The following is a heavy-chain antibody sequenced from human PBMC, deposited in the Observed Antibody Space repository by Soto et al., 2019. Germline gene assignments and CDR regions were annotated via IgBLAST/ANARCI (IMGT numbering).Heavy chain of an antibody. D-gene: IGHD2-15*01. J-gene: IGHJ4*02. Sequence: PGWSLRLSCAASGFTFSDYYMSWIRQAPGKGLEWVSYISSSGSTIYYADSVKGRFTISRDNAKNSLYLQMNSLRAEDTDVYYCARDDRYCSGGSCYDYWGQGTLVTVSS. V-gene: IGHV3-11*01. CDR2: ISSSGSTI. CDR3: ARDDRYCSGGSCYDY. CDR1: GFTFSDYY.